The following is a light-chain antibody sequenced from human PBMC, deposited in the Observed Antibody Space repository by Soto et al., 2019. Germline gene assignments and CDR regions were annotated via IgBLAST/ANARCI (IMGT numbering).Light chain of an antibody. V-gene: IGKV1-5*03. Sequence: DIQMTQSPSTLSASVGDRDTITCRASQSISNWLAWYQQKPGKAPKLLIYRASSLESGVPSRFSGSGSGTEFPLTISSLQPDDFATYYCQQYNSYSPRLTFGGGTKVETK. CDR1: QSISNW. CDR2: RAS. J-gene: IGKJ4*01. CDR3: QQYNSYSPRLT.